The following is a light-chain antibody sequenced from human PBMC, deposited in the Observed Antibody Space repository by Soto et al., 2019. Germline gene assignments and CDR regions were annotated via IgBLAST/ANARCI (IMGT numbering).Light chain of an antibody. Sequence: EILLTQPPGTLSLSPGERATLSCRASQSVTNSYLAWYQQKPGQAPRLLIYGASSRATGIPDRFSGSGSGTDFALTISRLEPEDFAVYYCQQYASSPRTFGQGTKVEIK. J-gene: IGKJ1*01. V-gene: IGKV3-20*01. CDR1: QSVTNSY. CDR2: GAS. CDR3: QQYASSPRT.